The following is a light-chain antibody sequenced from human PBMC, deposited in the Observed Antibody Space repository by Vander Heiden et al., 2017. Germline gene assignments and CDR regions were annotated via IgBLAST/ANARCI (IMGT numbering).Light chain of an antibody. CDR2: DDR. J-gene: IGLJ3*02. CDR1: NIESKS. V-gene: IGLV3-21*02. CDR3: QVWDRSSDHRGV. Sequence: SYVPTQPPSVSVAPGQTARITCGGNNIESKSVHWYQQKPGQAPVLVVYDDRDRPSEIPERFSGSNSGNTATLTISRVEAGDEADYYCQVWDRSSDHRGVFGGGTKLTVL.